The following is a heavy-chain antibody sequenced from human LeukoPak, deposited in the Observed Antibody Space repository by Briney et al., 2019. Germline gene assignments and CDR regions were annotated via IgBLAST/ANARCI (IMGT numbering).Heavy chain of an antibody. J-gene: IGHJ4*02. CDR3: AKVSEEYSSGWYNDY. Sequence: GGSLRLSCAASGFTFSSYGMHWVRQAPGKGLEWVAFIRYDGSNKYYADSVKGRFTISRYNSKNTLYLQMNSLRAEDTAVYYCAKVSEEYSSGWYNDYWGQGTLVTVSS. D-gene: IGHD6-19*01. V-gene: IGHV3-30*02. CDR1: GFTFSSYG. CDR2: IRYDGSNK.